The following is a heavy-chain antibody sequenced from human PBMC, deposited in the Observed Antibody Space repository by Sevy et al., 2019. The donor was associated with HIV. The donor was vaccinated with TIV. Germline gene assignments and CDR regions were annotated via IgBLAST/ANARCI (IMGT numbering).Heavy chain of an antibody. CDR3: ARDLVAMIVEGDAFDI. V-gene: IGHV1-69*13. Sequence: ASVKVSCKASGGTFSSYAISWVRQAPGQGLEWMGRIIPIFGTANYAQKFQGRVTITADESTSTAYMELSSLRSEDTAVYYCARDLVAMIVEGDAFDIWGQGTMVTVSS. CDR1: GGTFSSYA. CDR2: IIPIFGTA. D-gene: IGHD3-22*01. J-gene: IGHJ3*02.